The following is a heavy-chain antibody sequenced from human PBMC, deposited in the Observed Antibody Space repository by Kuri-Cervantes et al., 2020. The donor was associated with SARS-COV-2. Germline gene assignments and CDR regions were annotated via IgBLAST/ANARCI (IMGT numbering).Heavy chain of an antibody. J-gene: IGHJ4*02. V-gene: IGHV3-43*01. Sequence: GGSLRPSWAASGSTFDAYTMHWVRQAPRKGLEWVSLISWAGGSTYYAASEKGRFTISRENSKTTLYQQMISLSAEDTAVYYCAKDLGRYGSGSDAFGYWGQGTLVTVSS. D-gene: IGHD3-10*01. CDR1: GSTFDAYT. CDR2: ISWAGGST. CDR3: AKDLGRYGSGSDAFGY.